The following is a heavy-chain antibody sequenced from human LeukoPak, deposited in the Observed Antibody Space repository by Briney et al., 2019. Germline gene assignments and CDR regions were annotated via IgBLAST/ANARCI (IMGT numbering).Heavy chain of an antibody. CDR2: ISGSGGST. J-gene: IGHJ4*02. Sequence: GGSLRLSCAASGFTFSSYAMSWVRQAPGKGLEWVSAISGSGGSTYYADSVKRRFTISRDNSKNTLYLQMNSLRAEDTAVYYCAKGPPILLWFGESPWYFDYWGQGTLVTVSS. CDR3: AKGPPILLWFGESPWYFDY. V-gene: IGHV3-23*01. CDR1: GFTFSSYA. D-gene: IGHD3-10*01.